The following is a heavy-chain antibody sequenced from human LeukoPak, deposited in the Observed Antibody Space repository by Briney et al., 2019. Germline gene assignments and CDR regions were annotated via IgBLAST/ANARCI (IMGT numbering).Heavy chain of an antibody. CDR2: VDPEDGET. CDR1: GYTFTDYY. Sequence: ASVKISCKVSGYTFTDYYMHWVQQAPGKGLEWMGLVDPEDGETIYAEKFQGRVTITADTSTDTAYMELSSLRSEDTAVYYCATDLNSFSVTTVRLDYWGQGTLVTVSS. J-gene: IGHJ4*02. CDR3: ATDLNSFSVTTVRLDY. D-gene: IGHD4-17*01. V-gene: IGHV1-69-2*01.